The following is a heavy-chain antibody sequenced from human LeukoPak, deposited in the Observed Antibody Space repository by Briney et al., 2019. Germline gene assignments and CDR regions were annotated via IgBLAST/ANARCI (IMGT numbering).Heavy chain of an antibody. Sequence: GGSLRLSCAASGFTFSSYEMNWVRQAPGKGLEWVSYISSSGSTIYFADSVKGRFTISRDNAKKSLYLQMNSLRAEDTAVYYCARGAEGIAATDSNFDYWGQGTLVTVSS. CDR1: GFTFSSYE. J-gene: IGHJ4*02. CDR2: ISSSGSTI. V-gene: IGHV3-48*03. CDR3: ARGAEGIAATDSNFDY. D-gene: IGHD6-13*01.